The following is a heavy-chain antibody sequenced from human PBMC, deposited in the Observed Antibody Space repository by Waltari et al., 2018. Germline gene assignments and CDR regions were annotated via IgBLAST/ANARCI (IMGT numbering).Heavy chain of an antibody. V-gene: IGHV4-34*01. CDR1: GGSFSGYY. J-gene: IGHJ4*02. Sequence: QVQLQQWGAGLLKPSETLSLTCAVYGGSFSGYYWSWIRQPPGKGLEWIGEIKHSGSTNTNPHLKSRVTISVDTSKNQFSLKLSAVTAADPALYYCASLDPRLISRRFDYCGQGTLVTVSS. CDR3: ASLDPRLISRRFDY. D-gene: IGHD2-8*01. CDR2: IKHSGST.